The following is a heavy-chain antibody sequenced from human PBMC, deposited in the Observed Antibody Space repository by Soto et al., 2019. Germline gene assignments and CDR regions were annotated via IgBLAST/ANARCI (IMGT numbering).Heavy chain of an antibody. Sequence: QVHLVQSGAEVKKPGASVKVSCKGSGYAFTTYGITWVRQAPGQGLEWMGWISAHSGNTNYAQKLQGRVTVTRDTSTRTAYMGMRSLRSDDTAVYYCARGRYGDYWGQGALVTVSS. CDR3: ARGRYGDY. D-gene: IGHD1-1*01. J-gene: IGHJ4*02. V-gene: IGHV1-18*01. CDR2: ISAHSGNT. CDR1: GYAFTTYG.